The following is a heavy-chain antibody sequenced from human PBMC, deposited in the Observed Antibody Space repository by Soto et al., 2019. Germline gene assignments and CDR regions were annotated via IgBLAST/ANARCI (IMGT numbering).Heavy chain of an antibody. J-gene: IGHJ6*02. CDR2: ISCYNGNT. CDR1: GYSFHTYA. Sequence: QVQLVQSGAEVKKPGASVNVSCKASGYSFHTYAISWVRQAPGQGLEWVGWISCYNGNTTYPQKFPGRVTLTSDTSKKTAFMELRSLTGDDTAVYYCAREYGMDVWGQGTTVTVSS. V-gene: IGHV1-18*01. CDR3: AREYGMDV.